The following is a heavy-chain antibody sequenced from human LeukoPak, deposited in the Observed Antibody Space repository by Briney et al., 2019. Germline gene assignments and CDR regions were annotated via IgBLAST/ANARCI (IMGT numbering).Heavy chain of an antibody. V-gene: IGHV3-21*01. Sequence: GGSLKLSCAASGFTFSSYEMNWVRQAPGKGLEWVSSISSSSSYIYYADSVKGRFTISRDNAKNSLYLQMNSLRAEDTAVYYCARDLLVGAYNWFDPWGQGTLVTVSS. D-gene: IGHD1-26*01. CDR3: ARDLLVGAYNWFDP. CDR1: GFTFSSYE. J-gene: IGHJ5*02. CDR2: ISSSSSYI.